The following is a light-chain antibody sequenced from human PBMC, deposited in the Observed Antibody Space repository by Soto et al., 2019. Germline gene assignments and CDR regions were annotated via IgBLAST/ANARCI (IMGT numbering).Light chain of an antibody. CDR3: SSYTTTSTVV. V-gene: IGLV2-14*03. CDR2: DIS. J-gene: IGLJ2*01. CDR1: SSDVGGYNY. Sequence: QSALTQPASVSGSPGQSITISCTGTSSDVGGYNYVSWYQHHPGKAPKLIIYDISTRPSGVSNRFSGSKSGNTASLTISGLQSEDEADYYCSSYTTTSTVVFGGGTKLTVL.